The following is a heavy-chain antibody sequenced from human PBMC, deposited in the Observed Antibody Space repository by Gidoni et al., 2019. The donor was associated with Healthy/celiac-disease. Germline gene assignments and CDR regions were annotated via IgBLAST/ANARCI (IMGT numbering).Heavy chain of an antibody. J-gene: IGHJ4*02. Sequence: QLQLQESGPGLVKPSETLSLTCTVSGGSIRSSSYYWGWIRQPPGKGLEWIGSIYYSGSTYYNPSLKSRVTISVDTSKNQFSLKLSSVTAADTAVYYCASDLEGYSYGIGYWGQGTLVTVSS. V-gene: IGHV4-39*07. D-gene: IGHD5-18*01. CDR2: IYYSGST. CDR3: ASDLEGYSYGIGY. CDR1: GGSIRSSSYY.